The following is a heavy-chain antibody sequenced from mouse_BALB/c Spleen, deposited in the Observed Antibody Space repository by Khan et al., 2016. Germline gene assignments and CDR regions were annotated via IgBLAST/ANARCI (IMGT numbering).Heavy chain of an antibody. CDR3: ARSDYGEKDAMDY. V-gene: IGHV3-2*02. CDR1: GYSITSDYA. D-gene: IGHD1-1*01. J-gene: IGHJ4*01. Sequence: EVQLQESGPGLVKPSQSLSLTCTVTGYSITSDYAWNWIRQFPGNRLEWLGYISYSGSTSYNPSLKSRISITRDTSKNHLFLQLNSVTSEDTATYYCARSDYGEKDAMDYGGQGTSVTVSS. CDR2: ISYSGST.